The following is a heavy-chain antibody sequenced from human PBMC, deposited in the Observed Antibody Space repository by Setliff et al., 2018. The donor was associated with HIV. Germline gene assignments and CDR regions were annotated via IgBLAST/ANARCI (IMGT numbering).Heavy chain of an antibody. CDR3: ATLDY. V-gene: IGHV1-2*02. CDR2: INGNSGGT. CDR1: GYRFVTCG. J-gene: IGHJ4*02. Sequence: ASVKVSCKTSGYRFVTCGISRVRQAPGQGLEWMGWINGNSGGTNYAQKFQGRVTMTTDTSISTAYMELSRLRSDDTAVYYCATLDYWGQGTLVTVSS.